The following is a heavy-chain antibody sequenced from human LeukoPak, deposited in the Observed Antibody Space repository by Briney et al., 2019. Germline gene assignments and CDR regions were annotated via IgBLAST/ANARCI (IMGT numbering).Heavy chain of an antibody. CDR2: MWYDGSNK. Sequence: GGSLRLSCAASGFTFSSYGMHWVRQAPGKGLEGVAVMWYDGSNKYYADSVKGRFTISRDNSKNTLYLQMNSLRAEDTAVYYCAKDRYYYDSSGLFDYWGQGTLVTVSS. CDR3: AKDRYYYDSSGLFDY. D-gene: IGHD3-22*01. CDR1: GFTFSSYG. V-gene: IGHV3-33*06. J-gene: IGHJ4*02.